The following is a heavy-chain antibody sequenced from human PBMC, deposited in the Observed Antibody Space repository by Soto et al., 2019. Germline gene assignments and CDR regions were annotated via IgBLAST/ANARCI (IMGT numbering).Heavy chain of an antibody. CDR2: IYYTGST. D-gene: IGHD3-9*01. V-gene: IGHV4-31*11. CDR3: ARDAPPYHDLLTGYHPCPFDY. Sequence: SETLSLTCAVSGGSISSGGYYWSWIRQHPGKGLEWVGYIYYTGSTYYNPSLKSRVTISVDTSKNQFSLKLSSVTAADTAVYYCARDAPPYHDLLTGYHPCPFDYWGQGALVTVSS. J-gene: IGHJ4*02. CDR1: GGSISSGGYY.